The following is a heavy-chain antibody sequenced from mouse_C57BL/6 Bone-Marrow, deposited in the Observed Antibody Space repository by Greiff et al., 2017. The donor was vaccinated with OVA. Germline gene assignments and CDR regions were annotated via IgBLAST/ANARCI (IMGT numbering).Heavy chain of an antibody. CDR1: GYSFTGYF. V-gene: IGHV1-20*01. Sequence: VQLQQSGPELVKPGDSVKISCKASGYSFTGYFMNWVMQSHGKSLEWIGRINPYNGDTFYNQKFKGKATLTVDKSSSTAHMELRSLTSKDTAVYYCAMNYPFDYWGQGTTLTVSS. CDR2: INPYNGDT. D-gene: IGHD2-1*01. CDR3: AMNYPFDY. J-gene: IGHJ2*01.